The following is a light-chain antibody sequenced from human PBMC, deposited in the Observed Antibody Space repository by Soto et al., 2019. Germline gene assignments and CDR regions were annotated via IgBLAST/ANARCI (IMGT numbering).Light chain of an antibody. CDR1: NSNIGRNP. V-gene: IGLV1-44*01. CDR3: SAWDDSLNGPV. Sequence: QSVLTQPPSASGTPGQRVTMSCSGSNSNIGRNPVNWYQQLPGTAPKVLISSTNQRPSGVPDRFSGSKSGTSASLAISGLQSEDEADYYCSAWDDSLNGPVFGGGTQLTV. CDR2: STN. J-gene: IGLJ3*02.